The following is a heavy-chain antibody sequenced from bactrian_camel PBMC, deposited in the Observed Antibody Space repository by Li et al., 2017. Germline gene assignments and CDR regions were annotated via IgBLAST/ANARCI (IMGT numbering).Heavy chain of an antibody. J-gene: IGHJ4*01. Sequence: VQLVESGGGLVQPGGSLRLSCEIAELTFSNYWMYWVRQSPGKGLEWVSGVASNGGSTEYADSIVGRFTISRDNAKNTLYLQMNSLKPEDTAMYYCVADGFCYSDSDCRFGFDFSEYGYWGQGTQVTVS. CDR1: ELTFSNYW. CDR3: VADGFCYSDSDCRFGFDFSEYGY. V-gene: IGHV3S1*01. CDR2: VASNGGST. D-gene: IGHD4*01.